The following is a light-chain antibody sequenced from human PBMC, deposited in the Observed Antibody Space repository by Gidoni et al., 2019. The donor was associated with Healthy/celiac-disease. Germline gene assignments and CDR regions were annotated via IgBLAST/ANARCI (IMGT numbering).Light chain of an antibody. J-gene: IGKJ5*01. V-gene: IGKV3-20*01. CDR1: QSGSSSY. CDR2: GAS. Sequence: EIVLTQSLVTLSLSPGERATLSSSASQSGSSSYLAWYQQKPGQAPRLLIYGASSRATGIPDRFSGSGSGTDFTLTISRLEPEDFAVYYCQQYGSSPITFGQGTRLEIK. CDR3: QQYGSSPIT.